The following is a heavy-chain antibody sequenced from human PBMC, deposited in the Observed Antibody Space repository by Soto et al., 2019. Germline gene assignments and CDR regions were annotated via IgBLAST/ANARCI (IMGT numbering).Heavy chain of an antibody. J-gene: IGHJ4*02. CDR1: GCSIRDYF. CDR3: ARVGGDDFGDAGGFDY. V-gene: IGHV4-59*01. CDR2: IYYSGRT. D-gene: IGHD4-17*01. Sequence: QVQLQESGPGLVKPSETLSLTCTVSGCSIRDYFWTWIRQPPGKGLEWIGYIYYSGRTTYNPSLNGLVSKSVDTSKNLFSLQLRSVTAEDTAVYYCARVGGDDFGDAGGFDYWGQGTLVTVSS.